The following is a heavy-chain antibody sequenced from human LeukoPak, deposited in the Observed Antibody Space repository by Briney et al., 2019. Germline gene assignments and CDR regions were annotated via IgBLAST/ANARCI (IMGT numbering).Heavy chain of an antibody. Sequence: SGGSLRLSCAASGFTFSIYSMNWVRQAPGKGLEWVSHISANSATIYYADSVRGRFTISRDNAENSLSLQMNSLTDEDTAVYYCARANYGGDYWGQGTLVTVSS. CDR2: ISANSATI. J-gene: IGHJ4*02. V-gene: IGHV3-48*02. CDR3: ARANYGGDY. CDR1: GFTFSIYS. D-gene: IGHD1-7*01.